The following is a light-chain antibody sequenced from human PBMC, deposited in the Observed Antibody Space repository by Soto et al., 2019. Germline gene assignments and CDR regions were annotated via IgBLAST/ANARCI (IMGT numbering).Light chain of an antibody. V-gene: IGLV2-14*01. CDR3: SSYTSSSTRV. J-gene: IGLJ2*01. Sequence: QSVLTQPASVSGSPGQSITISCTGTSSDVGGYNYVSWYQQHPGKAPKLIIYDVSNRPSGVSNRFSGSKSGNTASLTISGLQAEDEADYYCSSYTSSSTRVFGRGTKLTVL. CDR1: SSDVGGYNY. CDR2: DVS.